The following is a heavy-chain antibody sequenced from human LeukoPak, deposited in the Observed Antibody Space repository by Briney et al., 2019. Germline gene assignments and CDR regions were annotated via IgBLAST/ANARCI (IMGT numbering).Heavy chain of an antibody. V-gene: IGHV3-30*18. J-gene: IGHJ4*02. CDR3: AKGSGGSGSFYNHFDC. Sequence: GGSLRLSCAASGFTFSTYGMHWVRQAPGKGLEWVAVISRDGTNKYYADSVKGRFTISRDNSKNTLSLQMNSLRTEDTAVFYCAKGSGGSGSFYNHFDCWGQGTLATVSS. CDR1: GFTFSTYG. D-gene: IGHD3-10*01. CDR2: ISRDGTNK.